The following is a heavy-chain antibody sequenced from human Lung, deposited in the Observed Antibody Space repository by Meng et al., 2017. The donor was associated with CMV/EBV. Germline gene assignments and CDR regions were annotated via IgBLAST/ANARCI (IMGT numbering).Heavy chain of an antibody. D-gene: IGHD3-10*01. CDR2: IYYSGST. V-gene: IGHV4-61*01. CDR1: GGSVSSASYY. Sequence: SGGSVSSASYYWSWIRQPPGKGLEWIGYIYYSGSTNYNPSLKSRVTISLDTSKNQFSLDLTSVTAADTAVYYCARGTITRPRSSFDYWGQGTLVTVSS. CDR3: ARGTITRPRSSFDY. J-gene: IGHJ4*02.